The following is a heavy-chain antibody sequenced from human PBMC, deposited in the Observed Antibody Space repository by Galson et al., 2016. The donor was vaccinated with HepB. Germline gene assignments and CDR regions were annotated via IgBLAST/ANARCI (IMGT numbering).Heavy chain of an antibody. Sequence: SLRLSCAASGFRFDYIGMGWLRQAPGKGLEWVSGINWSGDTTGYADSVKGRFTISRDNAKNSLFLQMNSLRAEDTAFYYCARGGATPGQWLDNWFDPWGQGNLVRVSS. D-gene: IGHD6-19*01. V-gene: IGHV3-20*04. J-gene: IGHJ5*02. CDR2: INWSGDTT. CDR3: ARGGATPGQWLDNWFDP. CDR1: GFRFDYIG.